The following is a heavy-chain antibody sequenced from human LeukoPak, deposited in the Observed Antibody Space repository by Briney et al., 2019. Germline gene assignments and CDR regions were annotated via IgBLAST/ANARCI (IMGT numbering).Heavy chain of an antibody. CDR3: ARLSIQGSSRWFDP. CDR1: GYSFTSYW. V-gene: IGHV5-51*01. CDR2: IYPDDSDT. D-gene: IGHD3-3*01. J-gene: IGHJ5*02. Sequence: GESLKISCKGSGYSFTSYWIGWVRQVPGKGLEWMGIIYPDDSDTRYSPSFQGQVTISADKSISTAYLQWSSLKASDTAIYYCARLSIQGSSRWFDPWGQGTLVTVSS.